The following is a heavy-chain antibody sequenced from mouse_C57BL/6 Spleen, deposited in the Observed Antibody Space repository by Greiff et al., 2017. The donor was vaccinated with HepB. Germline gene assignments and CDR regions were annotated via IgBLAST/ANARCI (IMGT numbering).Heavy chain of an antibody. J-gene: IGHJ4*01. D-gene: IGHD2-5*01. V-gene: IGHV1-69*01. CDR1: GYTFTSYW. CDR2: IDPSDSYT. CDR3: ARKGPSYYSNYGGFLYAMDY. Sequence: QVQLQQPGAELVMPGASVKLSCKASGYTFTSYWMHWVKQRPGQGLEWIGEIDPSDSYTNYNQKFKGKSTLTVDKSSSTAYMQLSSLTSEDSAVYYCARKGPSYYSNYGGFLYAMDYWGQGTSVTVSS.